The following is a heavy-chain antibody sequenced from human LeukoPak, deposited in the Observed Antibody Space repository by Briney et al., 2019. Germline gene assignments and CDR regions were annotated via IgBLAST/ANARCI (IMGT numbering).Heavy chain of an antibody. Sequence: SQTLSLTCTVSGGSISSSDYYWSWIRQPPGMGLEWLGYIHYSGATYYNPSLRSRVTLSVETSKNQVSLRLTSVTAADTAVYYCATKPNGDYYFDYWGQGTLVTVSS. CDR1: GGSISSSDYY. J-gene: IGHJ4*02. CDR3: ATKPNGDYYFDY. CDR2: IHYSGAT. V-gene: IGHV4-30-4*01. D-gene: IGHD4-17*01.